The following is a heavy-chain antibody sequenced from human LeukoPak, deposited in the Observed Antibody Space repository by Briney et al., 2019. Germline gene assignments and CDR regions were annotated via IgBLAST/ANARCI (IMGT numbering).Heavy chain of an antibody. J-gene: IGHJ4*02. CDR1: GFTFSSYW. D-gene: IGHD6-19*01. Sequence: GGSLRLSCAASGFTFSSYWMSRVRQAPGKGLEWVANIKQDGSEKYYVDSVKGRFTNSRDNVENSMFLQMNSLRAEDTAVYYCVRDGRSGWHFDYWGQGALVTVSS. CDR2: IKQDGSEK. V-gene: IGHV3-7*01. CDR3: VRDGRSGWHFDY.